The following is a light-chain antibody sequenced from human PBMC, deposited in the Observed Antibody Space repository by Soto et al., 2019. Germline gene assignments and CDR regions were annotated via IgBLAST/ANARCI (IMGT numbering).Light chain of an antibody. CDR3: EPWDINTHVV. CDR2: LETSGSY. V-gene: IGLV4-60*02. CDR1: SGHTTYI. Sequence: QPVLTQSSSASASLGSSVKLTCTLSSGHTTYIIAWHQQQPGKAPRYLMKLETSGSYNKGSGVPDRFSGSSSGADRYLTISHLQFEDEADYYCEPWDINTHVVFGGGTKLTVL. J-gene: IGLJ2*01.